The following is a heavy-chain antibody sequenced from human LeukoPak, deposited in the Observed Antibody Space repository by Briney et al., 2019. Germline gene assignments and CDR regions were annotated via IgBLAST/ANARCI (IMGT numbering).Heavy chain of an antibody. V-gene: IGHV4-38-2*02. CDR1: GYSISSGYY. D-gene: IGHD2-8*01. CDR2: IYHSGST. Sequence: SETLSLTCTVSGYSISSGYYWGWIRQPPGKGLEWIGSIYHSGSTYYNPSLKSRVTISVDTSKNQFSLKLSSVTAADTAVYYCARVIKGGQANCTNGVCYTFYYYYYMDVWGKGTTVTVSS. J-gene: IGHJ6*03. CDR3: ARVIKGGQANCTNGVCYTFYYYYYMDV.